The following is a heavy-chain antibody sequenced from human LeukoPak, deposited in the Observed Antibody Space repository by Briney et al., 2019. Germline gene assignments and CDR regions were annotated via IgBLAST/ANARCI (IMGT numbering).Heavy chain of an antibody. Sequence: GGSLRLSCAASGFTFSSYEMNWVRQAPGKGLEWVANIKQDGSEIYYVDSVKGRFTISRDNAKNSLSLQMNNLRAEDTAVYYCARDSGWLSDQWGQGTLVTVSS. CDR2: IKQDGSEI. D-gene: IGHD6-19*01. J-gene: IGHJ4*02. V-gene: IGHV3-7*01. CDR3: ARDSGWLSDQ. CDR1: GFTFSSYE.